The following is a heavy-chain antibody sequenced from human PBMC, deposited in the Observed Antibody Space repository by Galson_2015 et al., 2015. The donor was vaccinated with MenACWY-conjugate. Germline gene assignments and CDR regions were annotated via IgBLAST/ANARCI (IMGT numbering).Heavy chain of an antibody. J-gene: IGHJ6*02. V-gene: IGHV1-2*04. D-gene: IGHD5-18*01. CDR2: INPNSGGT. CDR3: AREGGVDTAISDAYEYYYYGMDV. Sequence: SVKVSCKASGYTFTGYYMHWVRQAPGQGLEWMGWINPNSGGTNYAQKFQGWVTMTRDTSISTAYMELSRLRSDDTAVYYCAREGGVDTAISDAYEYYYYGMDVWGQGTTVTVSS. CDR1: GYTFTGYY.